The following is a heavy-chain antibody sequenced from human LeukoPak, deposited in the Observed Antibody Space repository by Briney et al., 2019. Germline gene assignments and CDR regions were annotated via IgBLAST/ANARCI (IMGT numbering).Heavy chain of an antibody. Sequence: PGGSLRLSCAASGFTFSSYSMNWVRQAPGKGLEWVSSISSSSSYIYYADSVKGRFTISRDNAKNSLYLQMNSLRAEDTAVYYCAKDGYSYGKPFDYWGQGTLVTVSS. V-gene: IGHV3-21*01. CDR1: GFTFSSYS. CDR2: ISSSSSYI. J-gene: IGHJ4*02. D-gene: IGHD5-18*01. CDR3: AKDGYSYGKPFDY.